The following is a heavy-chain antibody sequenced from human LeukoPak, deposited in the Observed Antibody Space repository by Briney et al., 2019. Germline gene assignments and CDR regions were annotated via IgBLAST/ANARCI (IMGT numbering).Heavy chain of an antibody. CDR1: GSISDDSA. Sequence: GGSLRLSCTASGSISDDSAMHWVRQAPGQGLEWVSFIGGDGRSAYYRDSVKGRFTISRDNTTNYLYLQMNSLRTEDTAFYYCAKDSTAASMQDWGQGTLVTVSS. V-gene: IGHV3-43*02. D-gene: IGHD2-2*01. J-gene: IGHJ1*01. CDR2: IGGDGRSA. CDR3: AKDSTAASMQD.